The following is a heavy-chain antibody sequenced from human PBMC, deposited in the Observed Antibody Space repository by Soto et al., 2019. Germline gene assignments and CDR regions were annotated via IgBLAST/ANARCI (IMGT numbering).Heavy chain of an antibody. J-gene: IGHJ4*02. CDR3: AKGREYSNYLFDY. Sequence: GGSLRLSCAASGFTFSSYAMSWVRQAPGKGLEWVSATSGSGGSTYYADSVKGRFTISRDNSKNALYLQMNSLRAEDTAVYYCAKGREYSNYLFDYWGQGTLVTVSS. CDR1: GFTFSSYA. CDR2: TSGSGGST. V-gene: IGHV3-23*01. D-gene: IGHD4-4*01.